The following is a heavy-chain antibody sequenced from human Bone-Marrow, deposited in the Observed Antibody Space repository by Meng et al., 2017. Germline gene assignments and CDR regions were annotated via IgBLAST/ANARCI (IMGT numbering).Heavy chain of an antibody. V-gene: IGHV1-69*13. D-gene: IGHD2-2*01. Sequence: SVKVSCKAPGGIFSNYVIGWVRQAPGQGLEWMGGINAVFGTTNYAQKFQGRVTITSDESTSTAYMELTRLTSEDTSVYYCARKAGNCIRPTCYSLDDWGQGTLVTVSS. CDR3: ARKAGNCIRPTCYSLDD. CDR2: INAVFGTT. CDR1: GGIFSNYV. J-gene: IGHJ4*01.